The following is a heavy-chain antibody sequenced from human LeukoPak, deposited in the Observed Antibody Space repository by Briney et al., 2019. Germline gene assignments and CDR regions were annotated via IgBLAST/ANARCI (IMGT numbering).Heavy chain of an antibody. CDR2: INPNSGGT. Sequence: ASVKVSCKASGYTFTGYYMHWVRQAPGQGLEWMGWINPNSGGTNYAQKFQGRVTMTRDTFISTAYMELSRLRSDDTAVYYCARNIHTWIQLWAFDYWGQGTLVTVSS. CDR3: ARNIHTWIQLWAFDY. D-gene: IGHD5-18*01. J-gene: IGHJ4*02. V-gene: IGHV1-2*02. CDR1: GYTFTGYY.